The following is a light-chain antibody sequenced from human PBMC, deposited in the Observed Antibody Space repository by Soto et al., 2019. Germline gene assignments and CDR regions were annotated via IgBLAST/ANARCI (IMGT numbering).Light chain of an antibody. CDR2: DVS. J-gene: IGLJ2*01. CDR1: TSDVGGYNY. CDR3: SSYVASNTLA. Sequence: QAVVTQPPSASGSPGQSVAISCTGTTSDVGGYNYVSWYQQHPGKAPKLIIYDVSKRPSGVPDRFSGSKSGNTASLTVSGLQGEDEADYYCSSYVASNTLAFGGGTKLTVL. V-gene: IGLV2-8*01.